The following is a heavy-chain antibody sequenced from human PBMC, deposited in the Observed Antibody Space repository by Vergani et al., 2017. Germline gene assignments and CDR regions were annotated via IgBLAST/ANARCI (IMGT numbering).Heavy chain of an antibody. CDR2: INHSGST. CDR3: ARLDPVATIRTQEAY. J-gene: IGHJ4*02. Sequence: QVQLQQWGAGLLKPSETLSLICAVYGGYFSGYYWSRIRQPPGKGLEWIGEINHSGSTNYNPSLKSRVTISVDTSKNQFSLKLSSVTAADTAVYYCARLDPVATIRTQEAYWGQGTLVTVSS. D-gene: IGHD5-12*01. CDR1: GGYFSGYY. V-gene: IGHV4-34*01.